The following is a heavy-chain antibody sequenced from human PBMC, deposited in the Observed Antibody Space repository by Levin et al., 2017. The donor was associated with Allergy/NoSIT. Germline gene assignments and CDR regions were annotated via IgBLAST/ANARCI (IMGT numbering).Heavy chain of an antibody. CDR1: GFTFSSYT. V-gene: IGHV3-30*04. J-gene: IGHJ4*02. CDR3: ARDPDANYFDY. CDR2: ISYHGSNK. Sequence: LSLTCAASGFTFSSYTMHWVRQAPGKGLEWVAVISYHGSNKYYADSVKGRFTISRDNSKNTLYLQMNSLRAEDTAVYYCARDPDANYFDYWGQGTLVTVSS.